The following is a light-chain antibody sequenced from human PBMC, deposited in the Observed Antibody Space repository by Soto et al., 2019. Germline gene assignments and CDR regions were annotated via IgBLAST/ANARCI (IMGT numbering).Light chain of an antibody. CDR3: QQYYLAPLT. J-gene: IGKJ3*01. V-gene: IGKV4-1*01. CDR1: QSVLYRSDSKNY. Sequence: IVMTQSPDSLAVSLGERATINCKSSQSVLYRSDSKNYLAWYQLKPGQPPKLLIYWASARESGVPDRFSGSGSGTDFTLTINNLQAEDVAVYFCQQYYLAPLTFGPGTKVDI. CDR2: WAS.